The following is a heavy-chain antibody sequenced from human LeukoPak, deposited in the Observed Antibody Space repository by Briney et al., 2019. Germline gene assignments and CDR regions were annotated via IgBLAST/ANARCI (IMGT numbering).Heavy chain of an antibody. Sequence: GASVKVSCKASGYTFTGHYMHWVRQAPGQGLEWMGRINPNSGGTNYARKFQGRVTMTRDTSISTGYMELSRLRSDDTAVYYCARGGAVLGTKYNWFDPWGQGTLVTVSS. V-gene: IGHV1-2*06. D-gene: IGHD1-1*01. CDR2: INPNSGGT. CDR1: GYTFTGHY. CDR3: ARGGAVLGTKYNWFDP. J-gene: IGHJ5*02.